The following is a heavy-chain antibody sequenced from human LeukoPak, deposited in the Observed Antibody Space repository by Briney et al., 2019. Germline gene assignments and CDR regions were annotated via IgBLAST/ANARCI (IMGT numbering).Heavy chain of an antibody. CDR1: GFTFSDYY. V-gene: IGHV3-11*01. CDR2: ISSSGSTI. J-gene: IGHJ3*01. Sequence: GGSLRLSCAASGFTFSDYYMSWIRQAPGKGLEWVSYISSSGSTIYYADSVKGRFTISRDNSKNTLYLQMNSLRAEDTAVYYCAKDDRKQLWLPRAFDFWGQGTMVTVSS. D-gene: IGHD5-18*01. CDR3: AKDDRKQLWLPRAFDF.